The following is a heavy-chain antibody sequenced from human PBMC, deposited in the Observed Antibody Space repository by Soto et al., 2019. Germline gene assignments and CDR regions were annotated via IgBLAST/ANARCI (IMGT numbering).Heavy chain of an antibody. J-gene: IGHJ6*02. V-gene: IGHV3-21*01. Sequence: GGSLRLSCAASGFTFSSYRMNWFRQAPGKGLEWVSSISSSCSYIYYTDSVKGRFTISRDNAKNSLYLQMNSLRAEDTAVYYCARDGYWTNGVCYIPYHHYGMHVWGQGTTVTVSS. CDR3: ARDGYWTNGVCYIPYHHYGMHV. CDR1: GFTFSSYR. CDR2: ISSSCSYI. D-gene: IGHD2-8*01.